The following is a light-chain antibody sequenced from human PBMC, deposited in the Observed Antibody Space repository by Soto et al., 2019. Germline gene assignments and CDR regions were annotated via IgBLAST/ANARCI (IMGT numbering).Light chain of an antibody. CDR2: GAS. CDR3: QQYNNWPPWT. CDR1: QSVSSN. Sequence: EIVMTQSPATLSVSPGERATLSCRASQSVSSNLAWYQQKPGQAPRLLIYGASTRATGIPARFSGSGSGTEFPLTISSLQSEDFAVYYCQQYNNWPPWTFGQWNTVESK. V-gene: IGKV3-15*01. J-gene: IGKJ1*01.